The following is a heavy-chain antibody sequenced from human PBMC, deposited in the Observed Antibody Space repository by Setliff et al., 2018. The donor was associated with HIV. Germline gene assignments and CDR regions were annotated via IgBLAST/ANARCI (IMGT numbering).Heavy chain of an antibody. CDR1: GYSFTNLG. V-gene: IGHV1-18*01. CDR2: ISVYNGHT. D-gene: IGHD4-17*01. CDR3: ARVSDYGDYLAY. J-gene: IGHJ4*02. Sequence: ASVKVSCKASGYSFTNLGLNWVRQAPGQGLEWMGWISVYNGHTKFAQKVQDRVTMTTDTSTSTAYMELSSLRSDDTAVYYCARVSDYGDYLAYWGQGTLVTVSS.